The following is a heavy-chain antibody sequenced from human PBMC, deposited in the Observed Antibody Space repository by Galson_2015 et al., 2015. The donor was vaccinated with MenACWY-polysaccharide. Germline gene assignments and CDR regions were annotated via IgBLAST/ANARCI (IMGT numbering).Heavy chain of an antibody. Sequence: SLRLSCAASGFNFSIHVMTWVRQAPGKGLEWVSAISSGSDTAYYTDSVKGRFTISRDNSKDTVHLQMDSLRAEDTAVYYCAKGGWADNWGQGTLVTVSS. V-gene: IGHV3-23*01. D-gene: IGHD1-26*01. CDR1: GFNFSIHV. J-gene: IGHJ4*02. CDR3: AKGGWADN. CDR2: ISSGSDTA.